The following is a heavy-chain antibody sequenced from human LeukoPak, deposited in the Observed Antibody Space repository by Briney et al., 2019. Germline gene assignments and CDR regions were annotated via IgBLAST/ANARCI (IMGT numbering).Heavy chain of an antibody. Sequence: SVKVSCKASGGTFSSYAISWVRQAPGQGLEWMGRIIPIFGTADYAQKFQGRVTITTDESTSTAYMELSSLRSEDTAVYYCARGTSRYYDSSGYLDWGQGTLVTVSS. CDR2: IIPIFGTA. CDR3: ARGTSRYYDSSGYLD. J-gene: IGHJ4*02. D-gene: IGHD3-22*01. CDR1: GGTFSSYA. V-gene: IGHV1-69*05.